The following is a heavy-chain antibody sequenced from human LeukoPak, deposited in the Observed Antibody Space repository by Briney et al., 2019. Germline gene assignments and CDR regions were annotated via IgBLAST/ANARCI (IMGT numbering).Heavy chain of an antibody. CDR3: ARDSESVWGSYYFDY. V-gene: IGHV3-66*02. J-gene: IGHJ4*02. CDR1: GFTVSSNY. CDR2: IYSGGST. D-gene: IGHD3-16*01. Sequence: PGGSLRLSCAASGFTVSSNYMSWVRQAPGKGLEWVSVIYSGGSTYYADSVKGRFTLSRDNSKNTLYLQMNSLRAEETAVYYCARDSESVWGSYYFDYWGQGTLVTVSS.